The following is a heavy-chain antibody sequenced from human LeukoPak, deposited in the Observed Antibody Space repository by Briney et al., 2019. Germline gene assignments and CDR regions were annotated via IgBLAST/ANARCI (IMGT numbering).Heavy chain of an antibody. Sequence: GGSLRLSCTASGFTVSSNYMSWVRQAPGKGLEWVSVIYSGGSTYYADSVKGRFTISRDNSKNTLYPQMNSLRAEDTAVYYCARSHYYYYYMDVWGKGTTVTISS. V-gene: IGHV3-53*01. CDR3: ARSHYYYYYMDV. J-gene: IGHJ6*03. CDR1: GFTVSSNY. CDR2: IYSGGST.